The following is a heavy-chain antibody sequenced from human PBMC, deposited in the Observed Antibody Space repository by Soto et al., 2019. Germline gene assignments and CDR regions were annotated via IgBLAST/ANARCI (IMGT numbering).Heavy chain of an antibody. J-gene: IGHJ4*01. Sequence: HPGGSLRLSCAASGFTFSSYWMHWVRQAPGKGLVWVSRINSDGSSTSYADSVKGRFTISRDNAKNTLYLQMNSLRAEDTAVYYCVRTSLVVAAATREDYWGHGTLVTVSS. CDR1: GFTFSSYW. CDR3: VRTSLVVAAATREDY. CDR2: INSDGSST. V-gene: IGHV3-74*01. D-gene: IGHD2-15*01.